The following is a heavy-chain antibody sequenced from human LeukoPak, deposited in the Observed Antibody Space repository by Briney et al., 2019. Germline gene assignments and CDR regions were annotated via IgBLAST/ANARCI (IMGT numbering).Heavy chain of an antibody. J-gene: IGHJ4*02. CDR1: GYTFTSYD. V-gene: IGHV1-8*01. D-gene: IGHD3-22*01. CDR2: MNPNSGNT. CDR3: ARALYYYDSSGYLYYFDY. Sequence: GASVKVSCKASGYTFTSYDINWVRQATGQGLGWMGWMNPNSGNTGYAQKFRGRVTMTRNTSISTAYMELSSRRSEDTAVYYWARALYYYDSSGYLYYFDYWGQGTLVTVSS.